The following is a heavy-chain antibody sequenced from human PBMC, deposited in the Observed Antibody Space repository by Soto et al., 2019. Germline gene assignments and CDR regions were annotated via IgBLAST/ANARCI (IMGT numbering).Heavy chain of an antibody. CDR1: GGSISSGDYY. Sequence: PSETLSLTCTVSGGSISSGDYYWSWIRQPPGKGLEWIGYIYYSGSTYYNPSLKSRVTISVDTSKNQFSLKLSPVTAADTAVYYCARVGCSSTSCYTGYYYYGMDVWGQGTTVTVSS. CDR3: ARVGCSSTSCYTGYYYYGMDV. CDR2: IYYSGST. J-gene: IGHJ6*02. V-gene: IGHV4-30-4*01. D-gene: IGHD2-2*02.